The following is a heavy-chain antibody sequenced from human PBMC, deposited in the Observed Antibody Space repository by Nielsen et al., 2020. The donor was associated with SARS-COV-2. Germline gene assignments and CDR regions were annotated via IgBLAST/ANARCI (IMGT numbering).Heavy chain of an antibody. Sequence: SETLSLTCTVSGGSISSADHYWSWIRQPPGKGLEWIGHIYYSGSTYYNPSLKSRVTISVDTSKNQFSLKLSSVTAADTAVYYCARVGPLGRFGLNWFDPWGQGTLVTVSS. CDR2: IYYSGST. CDR3: ARVGPLGRFGLNWFDP. CDR1: GGSISSADHY. J-gene: IGHJ5*02. V-gene: IGHV4-30-4*01. D-gene: IGHD3-10*01.